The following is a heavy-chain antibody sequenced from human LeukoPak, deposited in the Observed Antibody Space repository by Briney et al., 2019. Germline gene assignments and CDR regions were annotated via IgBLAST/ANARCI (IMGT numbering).Heavy chain of an antibody. J-gene: IGHJ4*02. CDR3: ARANILTGYSDSYFDY. V-gene: IGHV3-30*04. CDR2: ISYDGSNK. Sequence: PGRSLRLSCAASGFTFSSYAMHWVRQAPGKGLEWVAVISYDGSNKYYADSVKGRFTISRDNSKNTLYLQMNSLRAEDTAVYYCARANILTGYSDSYFDYWGQGTLVTVSS. D-gene: IGHD3-9*01. CDR1: GFTFSSYA.